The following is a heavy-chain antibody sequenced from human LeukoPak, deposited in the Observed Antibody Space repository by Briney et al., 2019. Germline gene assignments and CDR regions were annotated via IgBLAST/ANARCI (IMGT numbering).Heavy chain of an antibody. CDR2: ISSSGSTI. CDR3: ARGSYSGSYFPFDY. D-gene: IGHD1-26*01. CDR1: GGSFSGYY. J-gene: IGHJ4*02. V-gene: IGHV3-11*04. Sequence: LSLTCAVYGGSFSGYYWSWIRQPPGKGLEWVSYISSSGSTIYYADSVKGRFTISRDNAKNSQYLQMNSLRAEDTAVYYCARGSYSGSYFPFDYWGQGTLVTVSS.